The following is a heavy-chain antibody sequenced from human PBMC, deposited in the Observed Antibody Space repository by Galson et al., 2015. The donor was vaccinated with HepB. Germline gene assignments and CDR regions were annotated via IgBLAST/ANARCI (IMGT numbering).Heavy chain of an antibody. CDR2: ISYSSNAK. J-gene: IGHJ5*02. CDR1: GFSLTSYS. CDR3: ARSYGIKAINCFDP. D-gene: IGHD3-9*01. V-gene: IGHV3-48*01. Sequence: SLRLSCAASGFSLTSYSMNWVRQAPGKGLEWIAYISYSSNAKYYADSVRGRFSVSRDLTRKTLYLQMDSLKVDDTAVYWCARSYGIKAINCFDPWGQGTLVTVSS.